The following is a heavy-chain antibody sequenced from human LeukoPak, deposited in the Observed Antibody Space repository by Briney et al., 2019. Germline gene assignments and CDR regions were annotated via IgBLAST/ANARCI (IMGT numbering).Heavy chain of an antibody. J-gene: IGHJ4*02. CDR1: GFTFSSYS. D-gene: IGHD6-19*01. CDR3: ARTREQWQVLDY. Sequence: GGSLRLSCAASGFTFSSYSMNWVRQAPGKGLEWVSYISSSSTIYYADSVKGRFTISRDNAKNMVYLQMNSLRADDTAVYYCARTREQWQVLDYWGQGTLVTVSS. V-gene: IGHV3-48*01. CDR2: ISSSSTI.